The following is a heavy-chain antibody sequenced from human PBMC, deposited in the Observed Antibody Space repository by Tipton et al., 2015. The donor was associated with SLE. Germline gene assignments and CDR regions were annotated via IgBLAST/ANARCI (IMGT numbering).Heavy chain of an antibody. J-gene: IGHJ3*02. CDR3: AREEGQWDAFDI. CDR2: IYYSGST. V-gene: IGHV4-39*07. CDR1: GGSISSANYY. Sequence: TLSLTCTVSGGSISSANYYWGWIRQPPGKELEWIGSIYYSGSTNYNPSLKSRVTISVDTSKNQFSLKLSSVTAADTAVYYCAREEGQWDAFDIWGQGTMVTVSS. D-gene: IGHD6-19*01.